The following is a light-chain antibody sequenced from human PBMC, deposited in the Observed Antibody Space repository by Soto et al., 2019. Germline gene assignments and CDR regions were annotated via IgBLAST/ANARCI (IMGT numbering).Light chain of an antibody. V-gene: IGLV2-14*01. Sequence: QSALTQPASVSGSPGQSITISCTGTSSDVGGYNYVSWYQQHPGKAPKLMIYDVSNRPSGVSNRFSGSKSGNTASLTISGLPAEDADDYYCSLDTSSSTVVFGGGTKLTVL. CDR1: SSDVGGYNY. J-gene: IGLJ2*01. CDR3: SLDTSSSTVV. CDR2: DVS.